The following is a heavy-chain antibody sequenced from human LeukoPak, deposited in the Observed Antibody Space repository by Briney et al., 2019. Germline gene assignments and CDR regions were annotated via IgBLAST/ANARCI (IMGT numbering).Heavy chain of an antibody. Sequence: GGSLRLSCAASGFIFSSFDMSWVRQAPGKGLEWVSSVSGSGSRTNYADSVKGRFTISRDNSKNTLYLQMNSLRAEDTAVYYCARDYNWGTGYYGMDVWGQGTTVTVSS. J-gene: IGHJ6*02. CDR3: ARDYNWGTGYYGMDV. V-gene: IGHV3-23*01. CDR2: VSGSGSRT. D-gene: IGHD1-20*01. CDR1: GFIFSSFD.